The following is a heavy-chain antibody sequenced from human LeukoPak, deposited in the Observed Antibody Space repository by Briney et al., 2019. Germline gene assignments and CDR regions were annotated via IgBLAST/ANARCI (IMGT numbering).Heavy chain of an antibody. Sequence: SGGSLRLSCTASGFKFDDYGMTWVRQAPGKGLEWVSDINWNGDSRGYAHSVRGRFTIYRDNSKNSLYLQMNSLRVEDTAFYYCARDDLLPRNWFDPWGQGTLVTVSS. J-gene: IGHJ5*02. CDR3: ARDDLLPRNWFDP. CDR2: INWNGDSR. V-gene: IGHV3-20*04. D-gene: IGHD3-22*01. CDR1: GFKFDDYG.